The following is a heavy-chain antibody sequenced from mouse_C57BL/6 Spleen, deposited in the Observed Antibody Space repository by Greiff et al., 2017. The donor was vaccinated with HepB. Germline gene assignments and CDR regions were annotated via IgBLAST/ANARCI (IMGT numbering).Heavy chain of an antibody. D-gene: IGHD2-4*01. CDR3: ARGGYDYLAWFAY. J-gene: IGHJ3*01. V-gene: IGHV3-1*01. Sequence: VQLKESGPGMVKPSQSLSLTCTVTGYSITSGYDWHWIRHFPGNKLEWMGYISYSGSTNYNPSLKSRISITHDTSTNHFFLKLNSVTTEDTATYYWARGGYDYLAWFAYWGQGTLVTVSA. CDR1: GYSITSGYD. CDR2: ISYSGST.